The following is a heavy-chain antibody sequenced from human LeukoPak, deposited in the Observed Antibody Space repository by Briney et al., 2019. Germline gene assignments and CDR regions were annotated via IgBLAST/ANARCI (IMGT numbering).Heavy chain of an antibody. V-gene: IGHV3-7*01. D-gene: IGHD3-10*02. CDR3: AELGITMIGGV. J-gene: IGHJ6*04. CDR1: GSTFSNYL. CDR2: IKADGSEK. Sequence: GGSLRLSCAASGSTFSNYLMTWVRQAPGKGLEWVADIKADGSEKYYVDSVKGRFTISGDNAKNSLYLQMNSLRAEDTAVYYCAELGITMIGGVWGKGTTVTISS.